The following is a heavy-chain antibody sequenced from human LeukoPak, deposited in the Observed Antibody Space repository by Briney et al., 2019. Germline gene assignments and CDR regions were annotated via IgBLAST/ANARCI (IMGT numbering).Heavy chain of an antibody. J-gene: IGHJ4*02. CDR3: AREREDSSDY. CDR1: GYTFTSYG. CDR2: IIPILGIA. D-gene: IGHD3-22*01. V-gene: IGHV1-69*04. Sequence: GASVKVSCKASGYTFTSYGISWVRQAPGQGLEWMGRIIPILGIANYAQKFQGRVTITADKSTSTAYMELSSLRSEDTAVYYCAREREDSSDYWGQGTLVTVSS.